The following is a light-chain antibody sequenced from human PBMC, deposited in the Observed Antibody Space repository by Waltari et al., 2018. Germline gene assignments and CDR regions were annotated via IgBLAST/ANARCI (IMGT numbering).Light chain of an antibody. CDR1: QDISNY. CDR2: DAS. CDR3: QQYDNRLLT. J-gene: IGKJ4*01. Sequence: DIQMTQSPSSLSASVGDRVTITCQASQDISNYLNWYQQKPGKAPKLLIYDASNLETGVPSRFSGSGFGTDFTFTISSLQPEDIATYYCQQYDNRLLTFGGGTKVEIK. V-gene: IGKV1-33*01.